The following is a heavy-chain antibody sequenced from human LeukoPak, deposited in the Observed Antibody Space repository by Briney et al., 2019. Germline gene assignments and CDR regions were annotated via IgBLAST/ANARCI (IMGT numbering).Heavy chain of an antibody. D-gene: IGHD3-10*01. V-gene: IGHV4-4*07. CDR2: IYTSGST. CDR3: ARVGRGRGVIITDYYFEY. Sequence: AETLSLTCTVSDCSISSYYWSWIRQPAGKGLEWIGRIYTSGSTNYNPSLKSRVTMSVDTSKNQFSLKLSSVTAADTAVYYCARVGRGRGVIITDYYFEYWGQGTLVTVS. J-gene: IGHJ4*02. CDR1: DCSISSYY.